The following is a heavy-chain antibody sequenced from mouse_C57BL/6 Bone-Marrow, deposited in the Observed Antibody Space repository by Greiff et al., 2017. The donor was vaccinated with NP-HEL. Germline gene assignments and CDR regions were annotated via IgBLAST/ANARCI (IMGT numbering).Heavy chain of an antibody. V-gene: IGHV1-22*01. CDR1: GYTFTDYN. J-gene: IGHJ2*01. D-gene: IGHD1-1*01. CDR2: INPNNGGT. CDR3: ARSRTVVAKDY. Sequence: VQLQQSGPELVKPGASVKMSCKASGYTFTDYNMHWVKQSHGKSLEWIGYINPNNGGTSYNQKFKGKATLTVNKSSSTAYMELRSLTSGDSAVYYCARSRTVVAKDYWGQGTTLTVSS.